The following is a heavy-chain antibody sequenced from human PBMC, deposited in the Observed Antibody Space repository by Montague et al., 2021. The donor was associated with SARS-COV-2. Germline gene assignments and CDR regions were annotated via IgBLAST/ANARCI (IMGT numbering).Heavy chain of an antibody. D-gene: IGHD6-13*01. CDR1: GGPISSSNW. J-gene: IGHJ4*02. V-gene: IGHV4-4*02. CDR3: ARVIAAAGRVANYFDY. Sequence: SETLSLTCAVSGGPISSSNWWSWVRQPPGKGLEWIGEIYHSGSTNYNPSLKSRVTISVDKSKNQFSLKLSSVTAADTAVYYCARVIAAAGRVANYFDYWGQGTLVTVSS. CDR2: IYHSGST.